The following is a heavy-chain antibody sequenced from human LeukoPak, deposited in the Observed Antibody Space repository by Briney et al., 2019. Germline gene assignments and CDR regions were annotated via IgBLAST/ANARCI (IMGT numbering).Heavy chain of an antibody. CDR1: GFTFTNYP. CDR2: ISGSGGST. D-gene: IGHD2-21*02. Sequence: GGSLRLSCAASGFTFTNYPLRWVRQAPGKGLEWVSSISGSGGSTYYADSVKGRFTNSRDNSKSMMYLQMNSLRAEDTAVYYCALMDVVVSAKGEFDCYWGQGTLVTVSS. V-gene: IGHV3-23*01. CDR3: ALMDVVVSAKGEFDCY. J-gene: IGHJ4*02.